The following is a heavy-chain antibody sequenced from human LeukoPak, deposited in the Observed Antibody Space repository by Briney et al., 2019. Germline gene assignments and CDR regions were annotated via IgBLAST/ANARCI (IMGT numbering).Heavy chain of an antibody. D-gene: IGHD3-22*01. CDR3: ARAHDRGYYYGFDY. V-gene: IGHV3-66*01. Sequence: GGSLRLSCAASGFTVSNNYMSWVRQAPGKGLEWVSVIYSGGNTYYADSVKDRFTMSRDNPKNTLYLQRNSLSAEDTAVYYCARAHDRGYYYGFDYWGQGTLVTVSS. J-gene: IGHJ4*02. CDR2: IYSGGNT. CDR1: GFTVSNNY.